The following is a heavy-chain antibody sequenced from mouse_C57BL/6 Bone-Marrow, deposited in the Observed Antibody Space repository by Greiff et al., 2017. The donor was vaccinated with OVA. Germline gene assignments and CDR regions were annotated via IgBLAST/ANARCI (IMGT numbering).Heavy chain of an antibody. CDR2: IYPRSGNT. D-gene: IGHD2-4*01. CDR1: GYTFTSYG. CDR3: ARRGYYDSY. Sequence: QVLLQQSGAELARPGASVKLSCKASGYTFTSYGISWVKQRTGQGLEWIGEIYPRSGNTYYNEKFKGKATLTADKSSSTAYMELRSLTSEDSAVYFCARRGYYDSYWGQGTLVTVSA. J-gene: IGHJ3*01. V-gene: IGHV1-81*01.